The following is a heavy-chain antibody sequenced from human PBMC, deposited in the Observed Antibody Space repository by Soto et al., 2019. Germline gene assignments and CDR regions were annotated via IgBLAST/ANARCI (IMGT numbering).Heavy chain of an antibody. D-gene: IGHD6-13*01. V-gene: IGHV1-46*01. CDR3: ARFRIAEAGTFFDY. CDR1: GYAFTDFY. Sequence: ASVKVSCKTSGYAFTDFYMHWVRQAPGQGLEWMGIISPDGGSTNYAQKLQGRVTMTTDTSTSTAYMELRSLRSDDTAVYYCARFRIAEAGTFFDYWGQGTLVTVSS. CDR2: ISPDGGST. J-gene: IGHJ4*02.